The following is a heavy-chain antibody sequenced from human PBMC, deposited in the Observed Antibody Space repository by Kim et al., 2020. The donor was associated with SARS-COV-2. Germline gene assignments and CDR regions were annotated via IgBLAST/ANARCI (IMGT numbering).Heavy chain of an antibody. CDR3: ARGGHDSNGEFVWFDP. CDR2: IYYNGKT. CDR1: GDSISNYF. Sequence: SQTLSLTCTVSGDSISNYFWGWIRQPPGKGLEFIGHIYYNGKTTYNPSLKSRVTISIDTSKTQFSLRLTSVTAADTAFYYCARGGHDSNGEFVWFDPWGQGTLVTVSS. J-gene: IGHJ5*02. D-gene: IGHD3-22*01. V-gene: IGHV4-59*01.